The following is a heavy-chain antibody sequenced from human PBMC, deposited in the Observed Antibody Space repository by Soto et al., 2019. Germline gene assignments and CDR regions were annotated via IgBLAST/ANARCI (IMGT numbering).Heavy chain of an antibody. J-gene: IGHJ4*02. D-gene: IGHD3-22*01. CDR2: IYYSGST. V-gene: IGHV4-30-4*01. CDR3: GRVRESSGSYYYCDY. CDR1: GGSISSGDYY. Sequence: QVQLQESGPGLVKPSQTLSLTCTVSGGSISSGDYYWSWIRQPPGKVLEWIGYIYYSGSTYYNPSLKSRLTISVDTSKNQFSLKLTSVTAADTAVYDCGRVRESSGSYYYCDYWGQGTLVTVSS.